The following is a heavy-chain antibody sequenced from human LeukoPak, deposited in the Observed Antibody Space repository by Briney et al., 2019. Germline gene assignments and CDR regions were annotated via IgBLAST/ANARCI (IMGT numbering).Heavy chain of an antibody. CDR3: ARLVQGYCSGGSCYHFDY. CDR2: LYPGDSDP. J-gene: IGHJ4*02. V-gene: IGHV5-51*01. CDR1: GYRFTSNW. D-gene: IGHD2-15*01. Sequence: GESLKISCKGSGYRFTSNWIGWVRQMPGGGLEWMGILYPGDSDPRYSPSFQGQVTFSADNSISTAYLQWSSLKASDTAMYYCARLVQGYCSGGSCYHFDYWGQGTLVTVSS.